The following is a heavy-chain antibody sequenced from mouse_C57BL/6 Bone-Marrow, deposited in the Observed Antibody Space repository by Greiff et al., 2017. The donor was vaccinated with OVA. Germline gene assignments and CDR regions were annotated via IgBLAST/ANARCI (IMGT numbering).Heavy chain of an antibody. Sequence: VQLQQSGPGLVAPSQSLSITCTVSGFSLTSYGVDWVRQPPGKGLEWLGVIWGGGSTNYNSALMSRLSISKDNSKSQVFLKMNSLQTDDTAMYYCAKPKRKAYYYGSRGAWFAYWGQGTLVTVSA. CDR3: AKPKRKAYYYGSRGAWFAY. V-gene: IGHV2-9*01. CDR2: IWGGGST. D-gene: IGHD1-1*01. J-gene: IGHJ3*01. CDR1: GFSLTSYG.